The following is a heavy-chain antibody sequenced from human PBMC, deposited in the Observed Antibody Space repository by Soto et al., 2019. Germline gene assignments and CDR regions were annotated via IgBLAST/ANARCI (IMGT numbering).Heavy chain of an antibody. CDR3: ARGRYGDY. CDR2: ISAHNGNT. D-gene: IGHD1-1*01. V-gene: IGHV1-18*01. Sequence: QVHLVQSGAEVKKPGASVKVSCKGSGYGFTTYGITWVRQAPGQGLEWMAWISAHNGNTNYAQKLQGRVTGTRATSTSTAYRELRSLSSDDTAVYYCARGRYGDYWGQGALVTVSS. J-gene: IGHJ4*02. CDR1: GYGFTTYG.